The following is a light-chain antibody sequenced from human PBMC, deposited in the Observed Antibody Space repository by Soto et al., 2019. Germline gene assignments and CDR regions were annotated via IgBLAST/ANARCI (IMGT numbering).Light chain of an antibody. CDR3: QQLNSYPL. CDR1: QGISSY. CDR2: AAS. Sequence: DLQLTQSPSFLSASVGDRVTITCRASQGISSYLAWYQQKPGKAPKLLIYAASILQSGVPSRFSGSGSGTEFTLTISSLQPEDFATYYCQQLNSYPLFGQGTRLEIK. V-gene: IGKV1-9*01. J-gene: IGKJ5*01.